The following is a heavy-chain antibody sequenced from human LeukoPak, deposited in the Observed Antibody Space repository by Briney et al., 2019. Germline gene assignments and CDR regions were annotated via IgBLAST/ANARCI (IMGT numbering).Heavy chain of an antibody. CDR3: ARRQQWLRGRGFDP. CDR1: GGSISSYY. D-gene: IGHD6-19*01. Sequence: SETLSLTCTVSGGSISSYYWGWIRQPPGKGLEWIGSIYYSGSTYYNPSLKSRVTISVDTSKNQFSLKLSSVTAADTAVYYCARRQQWLRGRGFDPWGQGTLVTVSS. V-gene: IGHV4-39*07. J-gene: IGHJ5*02. CDR2: IYYSGST.